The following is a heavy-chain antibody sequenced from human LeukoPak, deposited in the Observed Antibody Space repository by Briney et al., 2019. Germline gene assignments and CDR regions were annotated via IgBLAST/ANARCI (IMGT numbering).Heavy chain of an antibody. Sequence: GGSLRLSCAASGFTFSSYAMHWVRQAPGKGLEYVSAISSNGGSTYYANSVKGRFTISRDNSKNTLYLQMGSLRAEDMAVYYCARAQRWLQSSHDAFDIWGQGTMVTVSS. J-gene: IGHJ3*02. CDR3: ARAQRWLQSSHDAFDI. CDR1: GFTFSSYA. D-gene: IGHD5-24*01. CDR2: ISSNGGST. V-gene: IGHV3-64*01.